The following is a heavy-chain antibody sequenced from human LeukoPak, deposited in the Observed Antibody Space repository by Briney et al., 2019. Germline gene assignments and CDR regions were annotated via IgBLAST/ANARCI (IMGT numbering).Heavy chain of an antibody. D-gene: IGHD6-13*01. CDR2: ITSSGSTI. V-gene: IGHV3-48*01. Sequence: GGSLRLSCAASGFTFSSYSMNWVRQAPGKGLEWVSYITSSGSTIYYADSVKGRFTISRDNSKNTLYLQMNSLRAEDTAVYYCAKGKRSSSWYFDYWGQGTLVTVSS. CDR3: AKGKRSSSWYFDY. CDR1: GFTFSSYS. J-gene: IGHJ4*02.